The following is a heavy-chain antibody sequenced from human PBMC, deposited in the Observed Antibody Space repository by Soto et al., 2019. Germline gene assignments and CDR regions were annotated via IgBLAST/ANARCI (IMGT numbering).Heavy chain of an antibody. CDR2: ISWNSGSI. D-gene: IGHD3-3*01. CDR1: GFTFDDYA. CDR3: AKVGEDDFDY. V-gene: IGHV3-9*01. J-gene: IGHJ4*02. Sequence: GGSLRLSCAASGFTFDDYAMHWVRQAPGKGLEWVSGISWNSGSIGYADSVKGRFTISRDNAKNSLYLQMNSLRAEDTALYYCAKVGEDDFDYWGQGTLVTVSS.